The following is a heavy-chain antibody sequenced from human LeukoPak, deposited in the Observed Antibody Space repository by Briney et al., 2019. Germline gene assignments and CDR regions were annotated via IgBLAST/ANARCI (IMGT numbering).Heavy chain of an antibody. CDR2: IWYDGSNK. D-gene: IGHD6-6*01. CDR3: AREYSSSPCFDY. Sequence: GGSLRLSCAASGFTFSSYGMHWVRQAPGKGLEWVAVIWYDGSNKYYADSVKGRFTISRDNSKNTLYLQMNSLRAEDTAVYYCAREYSSSPCFDYWGQGTLVTVSS. J-gene: IGHJ4*02. V-gene: IGHV3-33*08. CDR1: GFTFSSYG.